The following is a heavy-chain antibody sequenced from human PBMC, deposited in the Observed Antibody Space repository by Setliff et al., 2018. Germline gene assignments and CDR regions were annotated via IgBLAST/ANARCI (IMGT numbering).Heavy chain of an antibody. V-gene: IGHV3-48*01. CDR2: ISASSANI. Sequence: PGGSLRLSCAASGFTFSRYAMNWVRQTPGKGLEWVSYISASSANIQYADSVRGRFTVSRDNARNSLYLQMNSLRGDDAAVYYCASDPSYASSPYYYLEVWGKGTPVTVSS. CDR1: GFTFSRYA. CDR3: ASDPSYASSPYYYLEV. J-gene: IGHJ6*03. D-gene: IGHD6-13*01.